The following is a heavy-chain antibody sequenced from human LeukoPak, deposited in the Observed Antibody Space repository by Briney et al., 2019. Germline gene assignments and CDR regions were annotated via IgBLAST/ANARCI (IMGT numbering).Heavy chain of an antibody. D-gene: IGHD3-22*01. Sequence: GGSLRLSCAASGFTFNSYTMNWVRQAPGKGLEWISYISRTGTTIYYADSVKGRFTISRDNAKNSLYLQMNSLRAEDTAVYYCAKGDSSGYYDAFDIWGQGTMVTVSS. J-gene: IGHJ3*02. CDR2: ISRTGTTI. V-gene: IGHV3-48*01. CDR1: GFTFNSYT. CDR3: AKGDSSGYYDAFDI.